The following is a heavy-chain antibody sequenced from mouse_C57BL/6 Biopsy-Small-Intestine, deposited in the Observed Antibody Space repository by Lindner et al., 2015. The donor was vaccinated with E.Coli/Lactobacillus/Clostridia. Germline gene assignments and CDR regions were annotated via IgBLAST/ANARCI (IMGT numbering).Heavy chain of an antibody. Sequence: VQLQESGPELVKPGASVKLSCKASGYTFTNNDINWVKQRPGQGLEWIGWIYPGDGSITFNEKFKGKASLTIDTSSSSAYMELHSLTSEDSAVYFCARGNYGGYGFDYWGQGTALTVSS. CDR3: ARGNYGGYGFDY. CDR2: IYPGDGSI. J-gene: IGHJ2*01. CDR1: GYTFTNND. D-gene: IGHD2-13*01. V-gene: IGHV1-85*01.